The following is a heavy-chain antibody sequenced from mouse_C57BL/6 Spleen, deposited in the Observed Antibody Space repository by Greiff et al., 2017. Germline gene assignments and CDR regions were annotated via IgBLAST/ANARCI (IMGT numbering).Heavy chain of an antibody. Sequence: EVKLMESGPGLVKPSQSLSLTCSVTGYSITSGYYWNWIRQFPGNKLEWMGYISYDGSNNYNPSLKNRISINRYTSKNQFFLKLNSVTTEDTATYYCARDDYGYAMDYWGQGTSVTVSS. D-gene: IGHD2-4*01. CDR1: GYSITSGYY. CDR3: ARDDYGYAMDY. CDR2: ISYDGSN. J-gene: IGHJ4*01. V-gene: IGHV3-6*01.